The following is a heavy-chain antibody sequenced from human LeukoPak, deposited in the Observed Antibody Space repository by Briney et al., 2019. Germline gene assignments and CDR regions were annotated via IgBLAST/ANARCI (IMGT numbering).Heavy chain of an antibody. CDR1: GYTFTSYG. CDR2: ISAYNGNT. D-gene: IGHD3-22*01. V-gene: IGHV1-18*01. Sequence: GASVKVSCKASGYTFTSYGISWVRQAPGQGLEWMGWISAYNGNTNYAQKLQGRVTMTTDTSTSTAYMELRSLRSDDTAVYYCARDASHYDSSGYYYPNWFDPWGQGTLVTVSS. CDR3: ARDASHYDSSGYYYPNWFDP. J-gene: IGHJ5*02.